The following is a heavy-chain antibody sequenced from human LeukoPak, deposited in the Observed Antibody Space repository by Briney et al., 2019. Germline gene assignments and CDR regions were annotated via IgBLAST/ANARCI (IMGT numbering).Heavy chain of an antibody. V-gene: IGHV6-1*01. CDR1: GDIVSSNSAA. D-gene: IGHD2-15*01. CDR2: TYYRSKWYQ. Sequence: SQTLSLTCAISGDIVSSNSAAWNWIRQSPSRGLEWLGRTYYRSKWYQDYAVSVKSRIIINPDTSKNQFSLQLNSVTPEDTAVYYCTRDFCSGGSCYSDAFDIWGQGTMVTVSS. J-gene: IGHJ3*02. CDR3: TRDFCSGGSCYSDAFDI.